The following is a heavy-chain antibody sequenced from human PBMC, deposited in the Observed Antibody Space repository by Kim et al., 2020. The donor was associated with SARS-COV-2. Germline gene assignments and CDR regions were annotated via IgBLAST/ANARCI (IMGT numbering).Heavy chain of an antibody. CDR2: LNSDGSSR. J-gene: IGHJ5*02. Sequence: GGSLRLSCAASGFTFSTYWMHWVRQAPGKGLLWVSRLNSDGSSRNYADSVKGRFTISRDNAKNTLFLQMFSLRAEDTAVYYCERKTLGRVRSASYYYFDLCGHGTLVTVSS. D-gene: IGHD3-22*01. CDR1: GFTFSTYW. V-gene: IGHV3-74*01. CDR3: ERKTLGRVRSASYYYFDL.